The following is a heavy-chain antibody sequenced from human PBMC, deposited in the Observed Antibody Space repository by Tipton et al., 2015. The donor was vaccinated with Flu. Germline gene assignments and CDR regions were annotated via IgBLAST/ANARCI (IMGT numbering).Heavy chain of an antibody. Sequence: TLSLTCSVSGGSITKSYWSWLRQPAGKGLQWIGRISSSGFTNYNASLESRISISRDTSKNRFSLTLRSATAADTALYFCARDVRGYSGYTGSDGFDIWGRGVMVFVSS. CDR2: ISSSGFT. D-gene: IGHD5-12*01. J-gene: IGHJ3*02. V-gene: IGHV4-4*07. CDR1: GGSITKSY. CDR3: ARDVRGYSGYTGSDGFDI.